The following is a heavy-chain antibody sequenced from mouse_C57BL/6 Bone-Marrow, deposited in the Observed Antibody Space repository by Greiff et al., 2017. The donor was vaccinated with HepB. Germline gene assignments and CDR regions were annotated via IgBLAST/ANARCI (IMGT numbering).Heavy chain of an antibody. J-gene: IGHJ3*01. CDR2: ISDGGSYT. D-gene: IGHD1-1*01. Sequence: EVKLMESGGGLVKPGGSLKLSCAASGFTFSSYAMSWVRQTPEKRLEWVATISDGGSYTYYPDNVKGRFTISRDNAKNNLYLQMSHLKSEDTAMYYCARLLLRSSFAYWGQGTLVTVSA. V-gene: IGHV5-4*03. CDR1: GFTFSSYA. CDR3: ARLLLRSSFAY.